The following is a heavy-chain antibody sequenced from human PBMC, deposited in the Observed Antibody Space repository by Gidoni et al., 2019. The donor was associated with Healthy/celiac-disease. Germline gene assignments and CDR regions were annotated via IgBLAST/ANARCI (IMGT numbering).Heavy chain of an antibody. CDR1: GGTFSSYA. J-gene: IGHJ6*02. CDR2: IIPIFGTA. D-gene: IGHD3-16*01. Sequence: QVQLVQSGSEVKKPGSSVKVSCKASGGTFSSYAISWVRQAPGQGLGWMGGIIPIFGTANYAQKFQGRVTITADESTSTAYMELSSLRSEDTAVYYCARVLVTIMGPPLGGMDVWGQGTTVTVSS. CDR3: ARVLVTIMGPPLGGMDV. V-gene: IGHV1-69*01.